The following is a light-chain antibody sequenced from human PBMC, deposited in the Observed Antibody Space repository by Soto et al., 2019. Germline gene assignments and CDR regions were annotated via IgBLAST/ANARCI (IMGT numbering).Light chain of an antibody. Sequence: DILMTQSPSSLSASIGDRVTISCRTSQTVSTYLNWYQHKPGRGPTLLIYAASSLQSGVPSRFSGSGSGTDFTLTIGSLQPEDFAVYYCQQYHSWPPITFGQGTRLEIK. CDR1: QTVSTY. J-gene: IGKJ5*01. CDR3: QQYHSWPPIT. CDR2: AAS. V-gene: IGKV1-39*01.